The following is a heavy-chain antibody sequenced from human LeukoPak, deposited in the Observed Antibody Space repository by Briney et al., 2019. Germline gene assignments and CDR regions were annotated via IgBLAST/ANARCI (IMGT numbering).Heavy chain of an antibody. J-gene: IGHJ5*02. V-gene: IGHV4-34*01. CDR3: ARVGRRGYRVNNWFDP. CDR1: GGSFSGYC. D-gene: IGHD5-18*01. Sequence: SETLSLTCAVCGGSFSGYCWSWIRQPQGKGLERIGEINHSGSTNYNPSLKSRVTISVDTSKNQFSLKLSPVTAADTAVYYCARVGRRGYRVNNWFDPWGQGTLVTVSS. CDR2: INHSGST.